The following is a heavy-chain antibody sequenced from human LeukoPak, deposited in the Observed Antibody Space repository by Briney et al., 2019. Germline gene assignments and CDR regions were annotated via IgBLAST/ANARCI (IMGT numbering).Heavy chain of an antibody. V-gene: IGHV5-51*01. D-gene: IGHD2-2*02. Sequence: GESLKISCKGSGYSFMDYWIGWVRQMPGKGPDWMGFIFPHDSNTKYSPSFQGQVTISVDKSISTAYVQWSSLKASDTAMYYYARYGIKGCSTTNCYTSYFYYGMDVWGQGTTVTVSS. CDR2: IFPHDSNT. CDR1: GYSFMDYW. J-gene: IGHJ6*02. CDR3: ARYGIKGCSTTNCYTSYFYYGMDV.